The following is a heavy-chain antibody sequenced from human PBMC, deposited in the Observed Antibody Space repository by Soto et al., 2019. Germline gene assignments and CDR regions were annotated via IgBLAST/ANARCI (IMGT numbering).Heavy chain of an antibody. V-gene: IGHV3-15*01. CDR2: IKSKTDGGTT. CDR3: TTEGPPLVLLWFGEFHDKPYYFDY. Sequence: WGSLRLSCAASGFTFSNAWMSWVRQAPGKGLEWVGRIKSKTDGGTTDYAAPVKGRFTISRDDSKNTLYLQMNSLKTEDTAVYYCTTEGPPLVLLWFGEFHDKPYYFDYWGQGTLVTVSS. CDR1: GFTFSNAW. J-gene: IGHJ4*02. D-gene: IGHD3-10*01.